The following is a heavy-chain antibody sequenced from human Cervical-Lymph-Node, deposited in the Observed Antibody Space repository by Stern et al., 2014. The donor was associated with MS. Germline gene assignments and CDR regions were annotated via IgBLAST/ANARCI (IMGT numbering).Heavy chain of an antibody. V-gene: IGHV3-7*01. J-gene: IGHJ5*02. CDR3: ARGSDT. D-gene: IGHD2-15*01. CDR2: IKEDGSET. Sequence: EVQLVQSGGGLVQPGGSLRLSCAASGFTFSSYWMNWVRQAPGKGLEWVANIKEDGSETYYADSVKGRFTISRDNSKNSMYLQMNSLRAEDTAVYYCARGSDTWGQGTLVTVSS. CDR1: GFTFSSYW.